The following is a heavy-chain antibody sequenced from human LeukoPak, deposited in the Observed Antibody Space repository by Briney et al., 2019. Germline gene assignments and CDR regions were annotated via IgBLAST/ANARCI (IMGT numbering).Heavy chain of an antibody. CDR1: GFTFNTFN. V-gene: IGHV3-21*01. CDR3: ARGHYDVLAASYKWTPDY. Sequence: GGSLRLSCAASGFTFNTFNINWVPQAPGKALEGVSYITSGGDYIYYADSVKGRFTTSRDNAKNSLSLQLNSLRVEDTAVYYCARGHYDVLAASYKWTPDYWGQGTLVTVSS. J-gene: IGHJ4*02. D-gene: IGHD3-9*01. CDR2: ITSGGDYI.